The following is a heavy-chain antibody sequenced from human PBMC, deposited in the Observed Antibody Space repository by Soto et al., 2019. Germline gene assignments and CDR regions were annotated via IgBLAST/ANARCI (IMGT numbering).Heavy chain of an antibody. V-gene: IGHV4-59*01. J-gene: IGHJ5*02. Sequence: QVQLQESGPGLVKPSETLSLTCTVSGGSISSYYWSWIRQPPGKGLEWIGYIYYSGSTNYNPSLKSRVTISVDTSKNQFSLKLISVTAADTAVYYCARRGSSSADGFDPWGQGTLVTVSS. D-gene: IGHD6-6*01. CDR2: IYYSGST. CDR3: ARRGSSSADGFDP. CDR1: GGSISSYY.